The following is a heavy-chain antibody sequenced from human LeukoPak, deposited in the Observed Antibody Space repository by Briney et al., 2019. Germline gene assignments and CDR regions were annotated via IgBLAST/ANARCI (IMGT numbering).Heavy chain of an antibody. CDR2: VYNSGNT. D-gene: IGHD2-15*01. CDR3: ARFKRAGGWSYFDY. CDR1: GGSISTYY. V-gene: IGHV4-59*01. Sequence: PSETLSLTCTVSGGSISTYYWSWLRQPPGKGLEWIGHVYNSGNTDYSPSLKSRVTISLDTSKNCFSLKLSSVTAADTAVYYCARFKRAGGWSYFDYWGQGTLVTVSS. J-gene: IGHJ4*02.